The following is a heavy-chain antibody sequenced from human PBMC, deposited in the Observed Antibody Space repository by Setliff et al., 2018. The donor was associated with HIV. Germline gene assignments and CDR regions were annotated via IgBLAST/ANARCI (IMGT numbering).Heavy chain of an antibody. CDR3: ARGGFGVVIIERLGVDY. CDR1: GFTFNSYA. J-gene: IGHJ4*02. V-gene: IGHV3-30*04. D-gene: IGHD3-3*01. CDR2: ISYDGNNK. Sequence: SLRLSCAASGFTFNSYAMHWVRQAPGKGLQWVSVISYDGNNKKYADSVKGRFTISRDNSKNTLYLQMNSLRAEDTAVYYCARGGFGVVIIERLGVDYWGQGTKVTVSS.